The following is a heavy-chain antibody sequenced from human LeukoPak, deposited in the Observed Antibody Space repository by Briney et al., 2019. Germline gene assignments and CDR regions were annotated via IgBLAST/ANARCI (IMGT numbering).Heavy chain of an antibody. J-gene: IGHJ5*02. Sequence: SETLSLTCTVSGGSISSYYWSWIRQPPGQGLEWIGYINYSVSTNYNPSLKSRVTISVDTSKNQCSLKLSSVTAADTAVYYCARGNPGYSSSWYYHPIRFDPWGQGTLVTVSS. CDR3: ARGNPGYSSSWYYHPIRFDP. CDR2: INYSVST. V-gene: IGHV4-59*12. D-gene: IGHD6-13*01. CDR1: GGSISSYY.